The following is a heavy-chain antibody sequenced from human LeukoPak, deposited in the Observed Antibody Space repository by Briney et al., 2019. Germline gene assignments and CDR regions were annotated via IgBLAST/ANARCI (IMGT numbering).Heavy chain of an antibody. D-gene: IGHD3-16*01. J-gene: IGHJ4*02. CDR2: IYYSGST. Sequence: SETLSLTCTVSGGSISSSSYYWGWIRQPPGKGLEWIGSIYYSGSTYYNPSLKSRVTISVDTSKNQFSLKLSSVTAADTAVYYCVRDPYTFHFDYWGQGALVTVSS. V-gene: IGHV4-39*07. CDR3: VRDPYTFHFDY. CDR1: GGSISSSSYY.